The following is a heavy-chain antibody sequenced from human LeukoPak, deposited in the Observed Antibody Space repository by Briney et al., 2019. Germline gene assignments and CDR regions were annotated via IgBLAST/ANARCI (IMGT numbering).Heavy chain of an antibody. CDR3: ARVSSGSGTHYFDY. CDR1: GYSISSDSY. Sequence: PSETLSLTCAVSGYSISSDSYWGWIRQPPGKGLEWIGSIYHSGSTYYNPSLQSRVTISVDTPKNQFSLRLSSVTAADTAVYYCARVSSGSGTHYFDYWGQGTLVTVSS. V-gene: IGHV4-38-2*01. J-gene: IGHJ4*02. D-gene: IGHD1-26*01. CDR2: IYHSGST.